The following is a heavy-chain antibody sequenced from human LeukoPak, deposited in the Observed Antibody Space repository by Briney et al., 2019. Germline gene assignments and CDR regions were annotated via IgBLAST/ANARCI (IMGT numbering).Heavy chain of an antibody. J-gene: IGHJ5*02. V-gene: IGHV3-23*01. Sequence: GGSLRLSCAASGLLFSNYGMSRVRQAPGKGLEWVSGISGSGGNTYYADSVKGRFTISRDNSKDTLFLQMSSLRAEDTAIYYCAQTGGPWGQGTLVTVSS. CDR1: GLLFSNYG. CDR3: AQTGGP. D-gene: IGHD7-27*01. CDR2: ISGSGGNT.